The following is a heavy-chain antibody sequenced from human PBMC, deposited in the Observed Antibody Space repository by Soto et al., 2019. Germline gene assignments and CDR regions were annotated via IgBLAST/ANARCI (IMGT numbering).Heavy chain of an antibody. CDR3: ASRGEYCSGGSCFRPFDI. V-gene: IGHV3-48*02. J-gene: IGHJ3*02. D-gene: IGHD2-15*01. CDR1: GFTFSSYS. CDR2: ISSRSSNI. Sequence: EVQLVESGGGLVQPGGSLRLSCAASGFTFSSYSMNWVRQAPGKGLEWVSYISSRSSNIYYRDSVKGRFTISRDNAKNSLYLQMNSLRDEDTAVYYCASRGEYCSGGSCFRPFDIWGQGTMVTVSS.